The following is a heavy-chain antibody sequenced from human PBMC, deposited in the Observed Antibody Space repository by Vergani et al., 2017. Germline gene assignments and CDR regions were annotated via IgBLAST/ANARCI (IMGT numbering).Heavy chain of an antibody. CDR2: INPNSGNT. D-gene: IGHD5-18*01. V-gene: IGHV1-8*02. Sequence: QVQLVQSGAEVKKPGASVKVSCKASGYTFTGYYMHWVRQAPGQGLEWMGWINPNSGNTGYAQKFQGRVTMTRNTSISTAYMELSSLRSEDTAVYYCARASGRGYSYGRSIGYWGQGTLVTVSS. J-gene: IGHJ4*02. CDR3: ARASGRGYSYGRSIGY. CDR1: GYTFTGYY.